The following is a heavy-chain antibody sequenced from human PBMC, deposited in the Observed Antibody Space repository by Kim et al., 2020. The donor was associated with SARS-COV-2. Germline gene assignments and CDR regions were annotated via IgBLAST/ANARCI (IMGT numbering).Heavy chain of an antibody. CDR1: GGSISSYY. CDR3: ARAYGSGSYSLYYYYYGMDV. V-gene: IGHV4-59*01. D-gene: IGHD3-10*01. Sequence: SETLSLTCTVSGGSISSYYWSWIRQPPGKGLEWIGYIYYSGSTNYNPSLKSRVTISVDTSKNQFSLKLSSVTAADTAVYYCARAYGSGSYSLYYYYYGMDVWGQGTTVTVSS. J-gene: IGHJ6*02. CDR2: IYYSGST.